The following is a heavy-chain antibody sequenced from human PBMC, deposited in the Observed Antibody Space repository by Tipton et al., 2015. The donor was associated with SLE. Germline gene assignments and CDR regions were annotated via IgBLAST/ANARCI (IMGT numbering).Heavy chain of an antibody. Sequence: SLRLSCAASGFTFSSYGMHWVRQAPGKGLEWVAVIWYDGSNKYYADSVKGRFTISRDNSKNTLYLQMNSLRAEDTAVYYCAKDPYSSSWSSFDYWGQGTLVTVSS. CDR2: IWYDGSNK. CDR1: GFTFSSYG. V-gene: IGHV3-33*06. D-gene: IGHD6-13*01. J-gene: IGHJ4*02. CDR3: AKDPYSSSWSSFDY.